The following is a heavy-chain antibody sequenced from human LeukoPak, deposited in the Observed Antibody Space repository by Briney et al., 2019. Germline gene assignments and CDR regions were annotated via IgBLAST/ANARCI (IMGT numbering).Heavy chain of an antibody. CDR1: GFTFSSYW. Sequence: GGSLRLSCAASGFTFSSYWMSWVRQAPGKGLEWVANIKQDGSEKYYVDSVKGRFTISRDNAKNSLYLQMNSLRAEDTAVYYCARVRTAQGYSYGSPIDYWGQGTLVTVSS. CDR2: IKQDGSEK. V-gene: IGHV3-7*01. J-gene: IGHJ4*02. CDR3: ARVRTAQGYSYGSPIDY. D-gene: IGHD5-18*01.